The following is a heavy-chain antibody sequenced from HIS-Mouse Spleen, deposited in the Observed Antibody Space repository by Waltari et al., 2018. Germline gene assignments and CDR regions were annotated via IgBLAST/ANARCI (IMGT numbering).Heavy chain of an antibody. CDR1: GYTFTSYD. CDR3: ARGHDYSNYFDY. CDR2: MNPNRGNT. D-gene: IGHD4-4*01. Sequence: QVQLVQSGAEVKKPGASVKVSCKASGYTFTSYDINWVRKATGQGLEWMGWMNPNRGNTGYAQKFQGRVTMTRNTSISTAYMELSSLRSEETAVYYCARGHDYSNYFDYWGQGTLVTVSS. V-gene: IGHV1-8*01. J-gene: IGHJ4*02.